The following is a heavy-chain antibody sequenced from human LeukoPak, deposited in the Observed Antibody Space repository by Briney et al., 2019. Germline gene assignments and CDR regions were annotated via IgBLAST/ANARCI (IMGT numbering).Heavy chain of an antibody. J-gene: IGHJ5*02. CDR2: INPNSGGT. Sequence: GASVKVSCKAAGGTFSNYAISWVRQAPGQGLEWMGWINPNSGGTNYAQKFQGRVTMTRDMSTSTDYMELSSLRSEDTAVYYCARDNSVEDTAWWFDPWGQGTLVTVSS. D-gene: IGHD4-23*01. CDR3: ARDNSVEDTAWWFDP. V-gene: IGHV1-2*02. CDR1: GGTFSNYA.